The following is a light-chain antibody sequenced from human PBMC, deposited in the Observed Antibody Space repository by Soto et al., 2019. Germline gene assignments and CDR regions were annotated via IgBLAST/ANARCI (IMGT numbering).Light chain of an antibody. CDR3: AAWDDSLNAVV. J-gene: IGLJ2*01. CDR2: YNN. CDR1: SSNIGSNT. V-gene: IGLV1-44*01. Sequence: VLTQPPSASGTPGQRVTISCSGSSSNIGSNTVNWYQQLPGTAPKLLIYYNNQRPSGVPDRFSGSKSGTSASLAISGLQSEDEADYYCAAWDDSLNAVVFGGGTKVTVL.